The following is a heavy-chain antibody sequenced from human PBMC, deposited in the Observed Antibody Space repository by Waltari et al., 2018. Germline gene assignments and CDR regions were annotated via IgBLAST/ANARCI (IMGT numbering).Heavy chain of an antibody. V-gene: IGHV1-69*01. J-gene: IGHJ5*02. CDR3: ARQPSREEDWFDP. Sequence: QVQLVQSGAEVTKPGSSVRVSCTAPGGTFSSYAISWVRQAPGQGLEWMGGIIPIFGTANYAQKFQGRVTITADESTSTAYMELSSLRSEDTAVYYCARQPSREEDWFDPWGQGTLVTVSS. D-gene: IGHD1-26*01. CDR2: IIPIFGTA. CDR1: GGTFSSYA.